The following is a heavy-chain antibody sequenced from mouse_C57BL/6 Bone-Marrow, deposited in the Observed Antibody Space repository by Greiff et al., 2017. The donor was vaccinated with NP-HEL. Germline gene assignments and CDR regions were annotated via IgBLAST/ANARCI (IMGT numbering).Heavy chain of an antibody. Sequence: DVKLVESGGGLVKPGGSLKLSCAASGFTFSDYGMHWVRQAPEKGLEWVAYISSGSSTIYYADTVKGRFTISRDNAKNTLFLQMTSLRSEYTAMYYCARRHRYFDVWGTGTTVTVSS. J-gene: IGHJ1*03. CDR3: ARRHRYFDV. CDR1: GFTFSDYG. CDR2: ISSGSSTI. D-gene: IGHD6-1*01. V-gene: IGHV5-17*01.